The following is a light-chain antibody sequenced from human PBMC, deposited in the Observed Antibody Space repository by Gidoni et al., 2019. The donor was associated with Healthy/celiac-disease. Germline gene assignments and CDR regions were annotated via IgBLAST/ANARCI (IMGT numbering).Light chain of an antibody. V-gene: IGKV4-1*01. Sequence: DIVMTQSPDSLAVSLGERATINCKSSQSVLHSSNNKNYLAWYQQKPGQPPKLLIYWASTRESGVPDRFSGSGSGTDFTLTISSLQAEDVAVYYCQQYDSTPALTFGGGTKVEIK. CDR1: QSVLHSSNNKNY. J-gene: IGKJ4*01. CDR3: QQYDSTPALT. CDR2: WAS.